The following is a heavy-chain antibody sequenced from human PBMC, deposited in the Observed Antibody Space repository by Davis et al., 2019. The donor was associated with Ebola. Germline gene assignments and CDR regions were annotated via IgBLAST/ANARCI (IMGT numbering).Heavy chain of an antibody. D-gene: IGHD3-22*01. V-gene: IGHV4-59*12. CDR1: GGSISSYY. CDR2: MYYSGST. CDR3: ASLLTYYYDSSGYYTGYYFDY. Sequence: SETLSLTCTVSGGSISSYYWSWIRQPPGKGLEWIGYMYYSGSTYYNPSLKSRVTISGDTSKNQFSLKLSSVTAADTAVYYCASLLTYYYDSSGYYTGYYFDYWGQGTLVTVSS. J-gene: IGHJ4*02.